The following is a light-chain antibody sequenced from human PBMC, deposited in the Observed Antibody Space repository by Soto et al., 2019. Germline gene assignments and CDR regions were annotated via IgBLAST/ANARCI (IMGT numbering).Light chain of an antibody. CDR3: QQYSPPIT. Sequence: EIVFTQSPGTLSLSPGERAALSCRASQSISDKYLAWYHQKPGQAPRLLIYGASKRATGIPDRFSGSGSGTDFTLTISRLEPEDFAVYYCQQYSPPITFGQGTRLEIK. V-gene: IGKV3-20*01. CDR2: GAS. CDR1: QSISDKY. J-gene: IGKJ5*01.